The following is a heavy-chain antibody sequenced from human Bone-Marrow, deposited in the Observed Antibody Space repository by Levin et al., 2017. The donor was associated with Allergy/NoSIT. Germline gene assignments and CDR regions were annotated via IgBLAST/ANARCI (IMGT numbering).Heavy chain of an antibody. CDR1: GFTFDDYT. J-gene: IGHJ4*02. CDR2: VSWDGGVT. CDR3: AKYTSADVLTGYFED. V-gene: IGHV3-43*01. Sequence: ETLSLTCAASGFTFDDYTMHWVRQPPGKSLEWVSLVSWDGGVTYYADAVKGRFTISRDNNKNSLYLQMNSLGPEDTALYYCAKYTSADVLTGYFEDWGQGTLVTVSS. D-gene: IGHD3-9*01.